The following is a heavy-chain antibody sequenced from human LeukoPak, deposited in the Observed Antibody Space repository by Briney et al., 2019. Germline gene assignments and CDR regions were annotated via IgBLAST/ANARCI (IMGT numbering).Heavy chain of an antibody. J-gene: IGHJ4*02. CDR3: ARDVTHCGGDCYFGDY. Sequence: GGSLRLSCAASGFTFSSYTMNWVRQAPGKGLEWVSTISSSSYINYADSVKGRFTISRDNAKNSLFLQMNSLRAEDTAVYYCARDVTHCGGDCYFGDYWGQGTVVTVSS. CDR2: ISSSSYI. D-gene: IGHD2-21*02. CDR1: GFTFSSYT. V-gene: IGHV3-21*01.